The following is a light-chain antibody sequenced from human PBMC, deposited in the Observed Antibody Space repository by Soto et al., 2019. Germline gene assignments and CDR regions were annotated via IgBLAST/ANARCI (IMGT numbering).Light chain of an antibody. CDR3: QHSNSYSEA. CDR2: KAS. V-gene: IGKV1-5*03. J-gene: IGKJ1*01. Sequence: DSQMTQTPSTLSGTVGDRRTITCRAIQTISSRLAWYQQKPRKAPKLLIYKASTLKSGVPSRFSGSGSGTEFTPTISSLQPDDFAAYNCQHSNSYSEAFGQGTKVDIK. CDR1: QTISSR.